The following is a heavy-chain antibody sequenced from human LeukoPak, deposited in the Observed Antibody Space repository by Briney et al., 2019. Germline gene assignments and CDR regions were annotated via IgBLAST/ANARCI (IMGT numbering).Heavy chain of an antibody. CDR3: ARGGFSSGYYYFFDY. CDR2: IYYSGST. D-gene: IGHD3-22*01. J-gene: IGHJ4*02. V-gene: IGHV4-61*08. CDR1: GGSISSGAYY. Sequence: PSETLSLTCTVSGGSISSGAYYWSWIRQPPGKGLEWIGYIYYSGSTNYNPSLKSRVTISVDTSKNQFSLKLSSVTAADTAVYYRARGGFSSGYYYFFDYWGQGTLVTVSS.